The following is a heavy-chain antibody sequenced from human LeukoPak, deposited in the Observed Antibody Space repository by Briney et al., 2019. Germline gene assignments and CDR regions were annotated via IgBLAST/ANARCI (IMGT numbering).Heavy chain of an antibody. V-gene: IGHV1-46*01. CDR3: ARQEDSSGYYYYY. Sequence: ASVKVSCKASGYTFSNYYMHWVRQAPGQGLEWMGIINPSGGYTTYAQKFQGRVTMTRDTSTSTVSMELSSLRSEDTAVYFCARQEDSSGYYYYYWGQGTLVTVSS. J-gene: IGHJ4*02. CDR2: INPSGGYT. D-gene: IGHD3-22*01. CDR1: GYTFSNYY.